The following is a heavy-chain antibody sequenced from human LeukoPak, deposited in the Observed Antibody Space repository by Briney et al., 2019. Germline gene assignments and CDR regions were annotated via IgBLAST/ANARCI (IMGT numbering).Heavy chain of an antibody. Sequence: SETLSLTCTVSDGSVSSASYYWSWIRQPPGKALEWIGYIYYSGSTNYNPSLKSRVTISVDTSKNQFSLNLSSVTSADTAVYFCARFRRYCSGGSCYSWFDPWGQGTLVTVSS. D-gene: IGHD2-15*01. CDR2: IYYSGST. CDR1: DGSVSSASYY. J-gene: IGHJ5*02. CDR3: ARFRRYCSGGSCYSWFDP. V-gene: IGHV4-61*01.